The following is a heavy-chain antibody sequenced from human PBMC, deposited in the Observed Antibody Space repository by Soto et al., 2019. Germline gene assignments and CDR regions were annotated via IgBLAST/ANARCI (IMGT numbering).Heavy chain of an antibody. D-gene: IGHD3-10*01. Sequence: PGGPLRLSCAASGFTFSDYYRSCIRQAPGKGLEWVSYIGSSSSYTNYADSVKGRFTISRDNAKNSLYLQMNSLRAEDTAVYYCARDLGSGSYFPYYGMDVWGQGTTVTVSS. CDR3: ARDLGSGSYFPYYGMDV. J-gene: IGHJ6*02. CDR1: GFTFSDYY. V-gene: IGHV3-11*06. CDR2: IGSSSSYT.